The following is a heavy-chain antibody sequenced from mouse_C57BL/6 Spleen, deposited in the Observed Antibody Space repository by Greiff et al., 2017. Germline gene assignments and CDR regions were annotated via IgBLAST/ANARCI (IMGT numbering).Heavy chain of an antibody. D-gene: IGHD1-1*01. J-gene: IGHJ2*01. Sequence: QVQLQQSGAELVRPGASVKLSCKASGYTFTDYYINWVKQRPGQGLEWIARIYPGSGNTYYNEKFKGKATLTAEKSSSTAYMQLSSLTSEDSAVYFCASAHYYGSSYGDFDYWGQGTTLTVSS. V-gene: IGHV1-76*01. CDR3: ASAHYYGSSYGDFDY. CDR1: GYTFTDYY. CDR2: IYPGSGNT.